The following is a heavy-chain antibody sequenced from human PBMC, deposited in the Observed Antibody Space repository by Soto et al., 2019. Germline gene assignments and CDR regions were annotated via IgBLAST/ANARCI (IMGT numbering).Heavy chain of an antibody. Sequence: SETLSLTCTFSGCSISSYYWSLIRQPPGKGLEWIGYIYYSGSTNYNPSLKSRVTISVDTSKNQFSLKLSSVTAADTAVYYCARVRGYDFDYWGQGTLVTVSS. CDR3: ARVRGYDFDY. CDR2: IYYSGST. CDR1: GCSISSYY. D-gene: IGHD3-10*01. V-gene: IGHV4-59*01. J-gene: IGHJ4*02.